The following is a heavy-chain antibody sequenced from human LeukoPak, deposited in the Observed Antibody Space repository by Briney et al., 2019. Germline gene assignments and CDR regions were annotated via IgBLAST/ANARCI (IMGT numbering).Heavy chain of an antibody. CDR3: ARGRIGVVLYYYYYMDV. D-gene: IGHD3-3*01. Sequence: GGSLRLSCAASGFTFSSYWMSWVRQAPGKGLEWVANIKQDGSEKYYVDSVKGRFTISRDNAKNSLYLQMNSLRAEDTAVYHCARGRIGVVLYYYYYMDVWGKGTTVTVSS. V-gene: IGHV3-7*04. CDR1: GFTFSSYW. J-gene: IGHJ6*03. CDR2: IKQDGSEK.